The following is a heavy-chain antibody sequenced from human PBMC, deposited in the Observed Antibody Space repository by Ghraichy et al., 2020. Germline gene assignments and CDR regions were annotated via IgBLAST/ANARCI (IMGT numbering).Heavy chain of an antibody. CDR1: GGSMTSY. CDR3: ARVREGRYGSDYFDT. J-gene: IGHJ4*02. Sequence: GSLSLTCTVSGGSMTSYWSWIRQSAGKGLEWIGRIYSSGSFNYNASLRSRVTLSVDTSKNQFSLNLKSVTAADTAVYYCARVREGRYGSDYFDTWSQGIVVTVSS. D-gene: IGHD4-17*01. V-gene: IGHV4-4*07. CDR2: IYSSGSF.